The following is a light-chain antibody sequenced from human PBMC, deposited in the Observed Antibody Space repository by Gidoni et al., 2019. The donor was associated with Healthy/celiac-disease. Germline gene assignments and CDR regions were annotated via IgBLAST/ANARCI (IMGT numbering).Light chain of an antibody. CDR3: QSYDSSLSSSGV. Sequence: QSVLTPPPSVSGAPGQSVPISCTGSTSNIGAGYDVQWYQQLPGTAPKVVIYDNNNRPSGVPDRFSGSKSGTSASLTITGLQAEDEADYYCQSYDSSLSSSGVFGGGTKLTVL. V-gene: IGLV1-40*01. CDR1: TSNIGAGYD. CDR2: DNN. J-gene: IGLJ3*02.